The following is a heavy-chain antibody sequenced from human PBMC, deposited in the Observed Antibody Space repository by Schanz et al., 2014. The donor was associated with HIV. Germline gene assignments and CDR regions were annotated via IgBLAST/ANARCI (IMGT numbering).Heavy chain of an antibody. J-gene: IGHJ4*02. CDR2: INPPGGTT. D-gene: IGHD6-13*01. CDR3: ARDRSAAVTASDY. Sequence: QVLLVQSGTEVKKPGASVKLSCKASGYTFGNYYIHWVRQAPGEGLAWMGIINPPGGTTTFAPKFRDRVTMTTDAPTSTVSMQLSSLRSDDTAVYCCARDRSAAVTASDYWGQGTLVTVSS. CDR1: GYTFGNYY. V-gene: IGHV1-46*01.